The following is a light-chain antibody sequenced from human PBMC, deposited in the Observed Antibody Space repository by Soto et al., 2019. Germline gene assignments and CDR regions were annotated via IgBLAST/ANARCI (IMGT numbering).Light chain of an antibody. CDR3: QQYFDVPFT. V-gene: IGKV4-1*01. Sequence: DIVMTKSSESLAVSLGERATMNCKCSRSVLYKSNNKNHLAWYQQKPGQPPQLIIYWASTRESGVPERFSGSGSGTDFTLTISSLEAEDVAFYWCQQYFDVPFTFGGGTKVDIK. J-gene: IGKJ4*01. CDR1: RSVLYKSNNKNH. CDR2: WAS.